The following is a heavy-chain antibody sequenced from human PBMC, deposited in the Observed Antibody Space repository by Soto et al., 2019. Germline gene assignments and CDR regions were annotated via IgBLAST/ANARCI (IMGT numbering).Heavy chain of an antibody. CDR2: ISPYSGYT. CDR1: GYSFMKYG. J-gene: IGHJ4*02. Sequence: KVSCKGFGYSFMKYGINWVRQAPGQGLEWVGWISPYSGYTHSAQKFHGRLTLTTDTAASTAYMELRILRSADTALYYCAREASVLIPAAQPSRFDSWGQGTLVTVSS. V-gene: IGHV1-18*01. D-gene: IGHD2-2*01. CDR3: AREASVLIPAAQPSRFDS.